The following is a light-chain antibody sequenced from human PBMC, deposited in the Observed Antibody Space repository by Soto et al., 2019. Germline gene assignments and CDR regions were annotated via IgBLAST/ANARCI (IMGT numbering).Light chain of an antibody. CDR2: AAS. CDR1: HSISSY. Sequence: DIHMTQSPSSLSASVGDRVTITCPASHSISSYLNWYQQKSGQAPTLRIYAASSLRSGVPSRFSGTGSGTDFTLTITSLQPEDFASYHWQQSYSTPPTFGQGSKLEIK. V-gene: IGKV1-39*01. J-gene: IGKJ2*01. CDR3: QQSYSTPPT.